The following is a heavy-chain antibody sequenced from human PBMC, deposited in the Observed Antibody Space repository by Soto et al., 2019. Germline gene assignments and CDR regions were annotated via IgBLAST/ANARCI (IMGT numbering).Heavy chain of an antibody. D-gene: IGHD6-19*01. CDR3: ARSYSSLFDD. V-gene: IGHV4-39*01. Sequence: SETLSLTCTVSGGSISSSSYYWGWIRQPPGKGLEWIGRIYYSGGTYYNPSLKSRLTISVDTSKSKFSLKLSSVTATAMAVYYCARSYSSLFDDWGQGPLVTVAS. J-gene: IGHJ4*02. CDR1: GGSISSSSYY. CDR2: IYYSGGT.